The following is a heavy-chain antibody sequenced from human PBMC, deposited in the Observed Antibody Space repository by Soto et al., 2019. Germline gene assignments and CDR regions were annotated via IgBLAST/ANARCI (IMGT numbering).Heavy chain of an antibody. CDR1: GFTVSSNY. CDR2: IYSGGSA. CDR3: ARHGYSSGGGYFDY. V-gene: IGHV3-66*04. Sequence: EVQLVESGGGLVQPGGSLRLSCAASGFTVSSNYMSWVRQAPGKGLEWVSVIYSGGSAYYADSVKGSFTISRDNSNNTLYLQMNSVRGADRAVYYCARHGYSSGGGYFDYWGQGTLVTVSS. D-gene: IGHD5-18*01. J-gene: IGHJ4*02.